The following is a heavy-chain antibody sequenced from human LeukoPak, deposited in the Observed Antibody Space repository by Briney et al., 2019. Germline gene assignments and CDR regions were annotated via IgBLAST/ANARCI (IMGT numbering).Heavy chain of an antibody. J-gene: IGHJ4*02. CDR3: AKNFYGSGSYLEGRFDY. V-gene: IGHV4-4*02. D-gene: IGHD3-10*01. CDR1: GGSISSSNW. CDR2: IYHSGST. Sequence: AETLSLTGAVSGGSISSSNWWSWVRQPPGKGLDWIGEIYHSGSTNHNPSLHIRVTISVDKSKNQFSLKLSSVTAADTAVYYCAKNFYGSGSYLEGRFDYWGQGTLVTVSS.